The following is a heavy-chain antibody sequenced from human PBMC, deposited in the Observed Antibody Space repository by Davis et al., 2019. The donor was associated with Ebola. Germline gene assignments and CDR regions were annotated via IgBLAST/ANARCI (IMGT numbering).Heavy chain of an antibody. CDR1: GGSISSYY. Sequence: PSETLSLTCTVSGGSISSYYWSWIRQPPGKGLEWIGYIYYSGSTNYNPSLKSRVTISVDTSKNQFSLKLSSVTAADAAVYYCARRPGVYCSGGSCSYWYFDLWGRGTLVTVSS. J-gene: IGHJ2*01. CDR2: IYYSGST. V-gene: IGHV4-59*08. CDR3: ARRPGVYCSGGSCSYWYFDL. D-gene: IGHD2-15*01.